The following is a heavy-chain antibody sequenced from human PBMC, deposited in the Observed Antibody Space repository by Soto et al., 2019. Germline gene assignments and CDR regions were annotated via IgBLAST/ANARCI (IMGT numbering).Heavy chain of an antibody. D-gene: IGHD3-22*01. Sequence: GASVKVSCKASGYTFTGYYMHWVRQAPGQGLEWMGWINPNSGGTNYAQKFQGWVTMTRDTSISTAYMELSRLRSDDTAVYYCAREYYDSSGYYHSNDAFDIWGQGTMVTVSS. CDR1: GYTFTGYY. CDR2: INPNSGGT. V-gene: IGHV1-2*04. J-gene: IGHJ3*02. CDR3: AREYYDSSGYYHSNDAFDI.